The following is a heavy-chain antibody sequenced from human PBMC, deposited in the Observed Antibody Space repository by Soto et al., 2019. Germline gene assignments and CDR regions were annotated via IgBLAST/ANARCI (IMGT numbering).Heavy chain of an antibody. Sequence: QVQLQESGPGLVKPSQTLSLTCTVSGGSISSGGYYWSWIRQHPGKGLEWIGYIYYSGSTYYNPSLKSRVTISVDTSKNQFSLKLSSVTAADTAVYYCARDRGYCSSTSCYSYYGMDVWGQGTTVTVSS. J-gene: IGHJ6*02. CDR3: ARDRGYCSSTSCYSYYGMDV. CDR1: GGSISSGGYY. V-gene: IGHV4-31*03. CDR2: IYYSGST. D-gene: IGHD2-2*02.